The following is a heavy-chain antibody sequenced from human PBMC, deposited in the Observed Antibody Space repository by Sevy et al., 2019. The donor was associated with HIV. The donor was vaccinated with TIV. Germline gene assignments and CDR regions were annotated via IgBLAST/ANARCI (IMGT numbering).Heavy chain of an antibody. Sequence: GGSLRLSCAASGFTFSSYAMIWVRQAPGKGLEWVSAISGSGGNTYYADSVKGRFTISRDNSKNTLYLQMNSLRAEDTAVYYCAKDRGDYGALNDYWGQGALVTVSS. CDR2: ISGSGGNT. D-gene: IGHD4-17*01. CDR1: GFTFSSYA. V-gene: IGHV3-23*01. CDR3: AKDRGDYGALNDY. J-gene: IGHJ4*02.